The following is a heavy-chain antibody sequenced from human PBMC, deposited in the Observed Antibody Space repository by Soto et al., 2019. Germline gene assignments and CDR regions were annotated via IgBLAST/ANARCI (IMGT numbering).Heavy chain of an antibody. CDR1: GGSFSGYY. Sequence: SLTCAVYGGSFSGYYWSWIRQPPGKGLEWIGEINHSGSTNYNPSLKSRVTISVDTSKNQFSLKLSSVTAADTAVYYCARGGLGYGYYYYMDVWGKGTTVTVSS. V-gene: IGHV4-34*01. CDR2: INHSGST. CDR3: ARGGLGYGYYYYMDV. J-gene: IGHJ6*03. D-gene: IGHD3-9*01.